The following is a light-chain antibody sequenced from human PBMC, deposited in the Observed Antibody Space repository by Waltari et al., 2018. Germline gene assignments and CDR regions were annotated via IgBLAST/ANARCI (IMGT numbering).Light chain of an antibody. V-gene: IGKV1-9*01. CDR3: LHLNNFPLS. CDR2: AAS. Sequence: DIQLTQSPSFLSASVRDRVTITCRAFQGISTHLAWYQQKPGKGPKLLIYAASTLQSDIPSRFSGSGSGTEFTLTISSLQSEDFATYYCLHLNNFPLSFGGGTKVELK. J-gene: IGKJ4*01. CDR1: QGISTH.